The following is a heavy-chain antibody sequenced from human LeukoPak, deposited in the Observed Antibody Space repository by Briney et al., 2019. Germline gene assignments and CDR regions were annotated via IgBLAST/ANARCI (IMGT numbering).Heavy chain of an antibody. CDR2: MNPKSGNS. Sequence: ASVKVSCKASGNTFTSYDINWVRQATGQGLEWMGWMNPKSGNSGYAQKFQGRVTMTRNTSISTAYMELSSLRSEDTAVYYCTRVPSVRSGTYYYYMDVWGKRTTVTVSS. D-gene: IGHD6-25*01. V-gene: IGHV1-8*01. CDR3: TRVPSVRSGTYYYYMDV. J-gene: IGHJ6*03. CDR1: GNTFTSYD.